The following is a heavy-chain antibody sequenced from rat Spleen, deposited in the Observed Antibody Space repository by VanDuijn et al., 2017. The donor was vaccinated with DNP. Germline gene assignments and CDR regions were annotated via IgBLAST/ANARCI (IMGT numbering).Heavy chain of an antibody. CDR2: ISYDGSST. V-gene: IGHV5-7*01. J-gene: IGHJ2*01. CDR3: ARPDH. Sequence: EVHLVESGGGLVQPGRSLKLSCADSGFTFSDYNMAWVRQAPKKGLEWVATISYDGSSTNYRDSVKGRFTISRDNAKSTLYLQMDSLRSEDTATYYCARPDHWGQGVMVTVSS. CDR1: GFTFSDYN.